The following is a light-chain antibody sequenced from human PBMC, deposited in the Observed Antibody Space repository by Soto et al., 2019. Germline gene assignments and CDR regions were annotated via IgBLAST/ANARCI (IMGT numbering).Light chain of an antibody. CDR2: WGS. J-gene: IGKJ2*01. CDR3: MQALQTPYT. Sequence: DIVMTQSPLSLPVTPGEPASSSCRSSQSLLHSNGYNYLDWYLQKPGQSPQLLIYWGSNRASGVPDRFSGSGSGTDFTLKISRVEAEDVGVYYCMQALQTPYTFGQGTKLEIK. V-gene: IGKV2-28*01. CDR1: QSLLHSNGYNY.